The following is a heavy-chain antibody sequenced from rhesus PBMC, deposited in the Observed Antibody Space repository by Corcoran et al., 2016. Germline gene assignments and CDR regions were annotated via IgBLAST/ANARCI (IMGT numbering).Heavy chain of an antibody. D-gene: IGHD5-24*01. CDR2: SDPSDSDN. V-gene: IGHV5-20*01. CDR3: AKSSGGYYFDY. Sequence: EVQLVQSGAEVKRPGESLKISCKTSGYSFTSYWISWVRQMPGKGLEWRGGSDPSDSDNRTNPSFQGQVTTSANKSISTAYLQWSRRKASDTATYYCAKSSGGYYFDYWGQGVLVTVSS. CDR1: GYSFTSYW. J-gene: IGHJ4*01.